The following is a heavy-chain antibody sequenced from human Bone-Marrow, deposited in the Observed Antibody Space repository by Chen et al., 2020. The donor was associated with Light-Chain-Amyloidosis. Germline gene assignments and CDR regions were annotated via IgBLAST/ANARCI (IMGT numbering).Heavy chain of an antibody. J-gene: IGHJ4*02. V-gene: IGHV5-51*01. CDR1: GYTFPNYW. CDR2: IYPDYSDA. CDR3: ARRRDGYNFDY. D-gene: IGHD5-12*01. Sequence: EVQLEQSGPEVKKPGESLKISCKGSGYTFPNYWIGWVRQMPGKGLEWMGVIYPDYSDARYSPSFEGQVTISADKSITTVYLQWRSLKASDTAMYYCARRRDGYNFDYWGQGTLVTVSS.